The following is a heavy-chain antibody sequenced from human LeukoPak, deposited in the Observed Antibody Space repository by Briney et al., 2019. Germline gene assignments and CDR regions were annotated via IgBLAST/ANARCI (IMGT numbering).Heavy chain of an antibody. J-gene: IGHJ4*02. Sequence: PGGSLRLSCAASGFAFSSYDMSWVRQAPGKGLEWVATIGESGGSTYYADSVKGRFTISRDNSKNTLYLQMNSLRAEDTALYFCARGAFYDYWGQGTLVTVSS. CDR3: ARGAFYDY. CDR2: IGESGGST. CDR1: GFAFSSYD. D-gene: IGHD2/OR15-2a*01. V-gene: IGHV3-23*01.